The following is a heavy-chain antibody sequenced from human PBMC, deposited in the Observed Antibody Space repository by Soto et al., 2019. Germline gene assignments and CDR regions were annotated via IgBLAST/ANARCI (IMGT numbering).Heavy chain of an antibody. J-gene: IGHJ5*02. D-gene: IGHD6-13*01. CDR3: ARDNSSWYCDNWFDP. CDR1: GYTFTSYA. Sequence: ASVKVSCKASGYTFTSYAMDWVRQAPGQRLEWMGWINAGNGNTKYSQKFQGRVTITRDTSASTAYMELSSLRSEDTAVYYCARDNSSWYCDNWFDPWGQGNLVTVSS. CDR2: INAGNGNT. V-gene: IGHV1-3*01.